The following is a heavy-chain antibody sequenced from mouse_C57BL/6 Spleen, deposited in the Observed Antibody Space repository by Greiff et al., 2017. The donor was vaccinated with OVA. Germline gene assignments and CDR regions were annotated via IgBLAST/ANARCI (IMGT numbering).Heavy chain of an antibody. V-gene: IGHV5-16*01. Sequence: EVQRVESEGGLVQPGSSMKLSCTASGFTFSDYYMAWVRQVPEKGLEWVANINYDGSSTYYLDSLKSRFIISRDNAKNILYLQMSSLKSEDTATYYCARGGYGNSWFAYWGQGTLVTVSA. CDR1: GFTFSDYY. D-gene: IGHD2-1*01. J-gene: IGHJ3*01. CDR2: INYDGSST. CDR3: ARGGYGNSWFAY.